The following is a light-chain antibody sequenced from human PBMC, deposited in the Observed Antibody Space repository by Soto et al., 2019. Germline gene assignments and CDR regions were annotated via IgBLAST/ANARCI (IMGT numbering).Light chain of an antibody. V-gene: IGKV3-15*01. J-gene: IGKJ1*01. CDR3: QQYNNWRQT. Sequence: EIVMTLSPATLSVSPGERATLSCRASQRVSSNLAWYQQKPGQAPRLLLYGASTRATGVPARFSGSGSGTQFTLTISSLQSEDFAVYYCQQYNNWRQTFGQGTKVDI. CDR1: QRVSSN. CDR2: GAS.